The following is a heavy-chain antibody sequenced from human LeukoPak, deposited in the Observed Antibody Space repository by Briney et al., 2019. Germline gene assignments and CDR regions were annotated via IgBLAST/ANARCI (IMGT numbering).Heavy chain of an antibody. CDR2: IKQDGSEK. D-gene: IGHD3-10*01. V-gene: IGHV3-7*01. CDR3: ARYMVRGVIIGAFDI. Sequence: GSLRLSCAASGFTFSGYWMSWVRQAPGKGLEWVANIKQDGSEKYYVDSVKGRFTISRDNAKNSLYLQMNSLRAEDTAVYYCARYMVRGVIIGAFDIWGQGTMVTVSS. J-gene: IGHJ3*02. CDR1: GFTFSGYW.